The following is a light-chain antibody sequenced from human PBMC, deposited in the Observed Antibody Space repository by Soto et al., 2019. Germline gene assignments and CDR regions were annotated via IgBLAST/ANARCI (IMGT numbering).Light chain of an antibody. J-gene: IGKJ3*01. CDR2: GAS. Sequence: EIVMTQSPATLSVSPGERATLSCRASQSVSSNLAWYQQKPGQAPRLLIYGASTRATGIPAMFSGSGSGTAVSLTISSLQSEDFAVYYCQQYNNWPIFTFGPGTKVDIK. CDR1: QSVSSN. V-gene: IGKV3-15*01. CDR3: QQYNNWPIFT.